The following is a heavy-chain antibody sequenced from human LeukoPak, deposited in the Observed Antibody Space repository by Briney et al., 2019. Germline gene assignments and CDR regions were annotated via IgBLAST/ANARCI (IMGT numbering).Heavy chain of an antibody. D-gene: IGHD6-13*01. CDR3: ASQGYSSSWRGNWFDP. J-gene: IGHJ5*02. CDR1: GGTFSSYA. CDR2: IIPIFGTA. Sequence: SVKVSCKASGGTFSSYAISWVRQAPGQGLEWMGGIIPIFGTANYAQKFQGRVTITTDESTSTAYMELSSLRSEDTAVYYCASQGYSSSWRGNWFDPWGQGTLVTVSS. V-gene: IGHV1-69*05.